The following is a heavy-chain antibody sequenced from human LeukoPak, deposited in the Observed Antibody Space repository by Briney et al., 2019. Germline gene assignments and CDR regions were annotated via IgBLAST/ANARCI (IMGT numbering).Heavy chain of an antibody. V-gene: IGHV3-33*01. Sequence: GGSLRLSCAASGFTFSNYGMRWVRQAPGKGLEWVALIWYDGSNKYYADSVRGRFAISRDNSKNSLYLQMNSLRAEDTAVFYCARDQYDTWSRRGNFDSWGQGTLVIVSS. CDR2: IWYDGSNK. CDR1: GFTFSNYG. J-gene: IGHJ4*02. D-gene: IGHD3/OR15-3a*01. CDR3: ARDQYDTWSRRGNFDS.